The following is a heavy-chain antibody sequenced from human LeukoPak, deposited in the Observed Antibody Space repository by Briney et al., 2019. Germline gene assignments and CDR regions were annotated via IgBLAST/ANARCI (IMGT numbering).Heavy chain of an antibody. CDR1: GGTFSSYA. CDR2: IIPIFGTA. V-gene: IGHV1-69*13. J-gene: IGHJ6*02. D-gene: IGHD2-2*01. Sequence: ASVTVSCKASGGTFSSYAISWVRQAPGQGLEWMGGIIPIFGTANYAQKFQGRVTITADESTSTAYMELSSLRSEDTAVYYCARPDQYYYYGMDVWGQGTTVTVSS. CDR3: ARPDQYYYYGMDV.